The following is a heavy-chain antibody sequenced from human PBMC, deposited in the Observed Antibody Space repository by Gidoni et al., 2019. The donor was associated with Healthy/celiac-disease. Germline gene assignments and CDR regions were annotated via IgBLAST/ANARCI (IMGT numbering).Heavy chain of an antibody. V-gene: IGHV1-69*01. D-gene: IGHD6-19*01. CDR2: IIPICGKA. CDR1: GGTFSSYA. CDR3: ARTYSSGSGFDY. Sequence: QVQLVQSGAEVKKPGSSVKVSCKASGGTFSSYAISWVRHAPGQGLEWMGGIIPICGKANYAQKFQGRVTITADESTSTAYMELSSLRSEDTAVYYCARTYSSGSGFDYWGQGTLVTVSS. J-gene: IGHJ4*02.